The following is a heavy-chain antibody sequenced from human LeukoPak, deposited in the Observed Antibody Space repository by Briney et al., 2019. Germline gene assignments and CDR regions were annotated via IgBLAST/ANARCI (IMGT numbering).Heavy chain of an antibody. V-gene: IGHV3-30-3*01. CDR1: GFTFSSYA. CDR3: ARTGTYYYDSSGYYAY. J-gene: IGHJ4*02. D-gene: IGHD3-22*01. Sequence: GGSLRLSCAASGFTFSSYAMHWVRQAPGKGLEWVAVISYDGSNKYYAGSVKGRFTISRDNSKNTLYLQMNSLRAEDTAVYYCARTGTYYYDSSGYYAYWGQGTLVTVSS. CDR2: ISYDGSNK.